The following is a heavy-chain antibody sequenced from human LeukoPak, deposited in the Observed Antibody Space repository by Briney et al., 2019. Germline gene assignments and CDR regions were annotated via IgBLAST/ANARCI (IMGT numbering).Heavy chain of an antibody. CDR3: ARVGPYCSGGSCYVDY. D-gene: IGHD2-15*01. J-gene: IGHJ4*02. CDR1: GFTFSSYA. Sequence: GGSLRLSCAASGFTFSSYAMSWVRQAPGKGLEWVSAISGSGGSTYYADSVKGRFTISRDNSKNTLYLQMNSLRAEDTAVYYCARVGPYCSGGSCYVDYWGQGTLVTVSS. CDR2: ISGSGGST. V-gene: IGHV3-23*01.